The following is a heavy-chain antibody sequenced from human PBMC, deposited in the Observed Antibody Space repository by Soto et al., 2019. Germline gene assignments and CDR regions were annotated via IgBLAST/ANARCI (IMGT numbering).Heavy chain of an antibody. J-gene: IGHJ4*02. D-gene: IGHD3-22*01. CDR3: ARWYYDSSGYYWGGYFDY. V-gene: IGHV4-30-4*01. CDR2: IYYSGST. Sequence: SETLSLTCTVSGGSISSGDYYWSWIRQPPGKGLEWIGYIYYSGSTYYNPSLKSRVTISVDTSKNQFSLKLSSVTAADTAVYYCARWYYDSSGYYWGGYFDYWGQGTLVTVSS. CDR1: GGSISSGDYY.